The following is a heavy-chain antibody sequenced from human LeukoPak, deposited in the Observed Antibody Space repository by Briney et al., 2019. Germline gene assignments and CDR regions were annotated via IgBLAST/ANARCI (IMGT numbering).Heavy chain of an antibody. Sequence: PSETLSLTCTVSGGSISSSSYYWGWIRQPPGKGLEWIGYIYYSGSTNYNPSLKSRVTISVDTSKNQFSLKLSSVTAADTAVYYCARVGVGDFWSVDYWGQRTLVTVSS. D-gene: IGHD3-3*01. CDR2: IYYSGST. V-gene: IGHV4-61*05. J-gene: IGHJ4*02. CDR3: ARVGVGDFWSVDY. CDR1: GGSISSSSYY.